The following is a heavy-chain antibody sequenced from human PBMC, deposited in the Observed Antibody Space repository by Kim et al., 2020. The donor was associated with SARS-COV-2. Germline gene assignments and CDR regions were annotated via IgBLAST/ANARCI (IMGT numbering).Heavy chain of an antibody. CDR3: ARDLSPAAGTDKDPFDI. V-gene: IGHV1-18*01. D-gene: IGHD6-13*01. J-gene: IGHJ3*02. CDR1: GYTFTSYG. CDR2: ISAYNGNT. Sequence: ASVKVSCKASGYTFTSYGISWVRQAPGQGLEWMGWISAYNGNTNYAQKLQGRVTMTTDTSTSTAYMELRSLRSDDTAVYYCARDLSPAAGTDKDPFDIWGQGTMVTVSS.